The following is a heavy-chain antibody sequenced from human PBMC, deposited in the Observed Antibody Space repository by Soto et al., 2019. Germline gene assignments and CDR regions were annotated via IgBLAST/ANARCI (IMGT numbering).Heavy chain of an antibody. V-gene: IGHV1-18*01. CDR1: GYTFTSYG. CDR3: ARDWFGVDY. J-gene: IGHJ4*02. CDR2: INAYKGNT. D-gene: IGHD3-16*01. Sequence: QVQLVQSGAEVKKPGASVKVSCKASGYTFTSYGISWVRQAPGQGLEWMGWINAYKGNTNYAQKPQXXXTXXTDTSTSTAYMELRSLRSDDTAVYYCARDWFGVDYWGQGTLVTVSS.